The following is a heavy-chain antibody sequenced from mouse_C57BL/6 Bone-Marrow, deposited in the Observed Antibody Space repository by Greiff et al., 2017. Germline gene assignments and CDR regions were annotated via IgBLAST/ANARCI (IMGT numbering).Heavy chain of an antibody. V-gene: IGHV1-39*01. CDR3: ARRGASSGYVNAMDY. D-gene: IGHD3-2*02. CDR2: INPNYGTT. Sequence: VQLKQSGPELVKPGASVKISCKASGYSFTDYNMNWVKQSNGKSLEWIGVINPNYGTTSYNQKFKGKATLTVDQSSSTAYMQLNSLTSEDSAVYYCARRGASSGYVNAMDYWGQGTSVTVSS. CDR1: GYSFTDYN. J-gene: IGHJ4*01.